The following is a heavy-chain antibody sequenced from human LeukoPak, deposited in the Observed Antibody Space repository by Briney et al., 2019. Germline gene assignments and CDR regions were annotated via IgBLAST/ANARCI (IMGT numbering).Heavy chain of an antibody. CDR1: GGTFSSYA. D-gene: IGHD1-26*01. CDR2: MNPNSGNT. CDR3: ARQGSYFDY. Sequence: ASVKVSCKASGGTFSSYAISWVRQATGQGLEWMGWMNPNSGNTGYAQKFQGRVTMTRNTSISTAYMELSSLRSEDTAVYYCARQGSYFDYWGQGTLVTVSS. V-gene: IGHV1-8*02. J-gene: IGHJ4*02.